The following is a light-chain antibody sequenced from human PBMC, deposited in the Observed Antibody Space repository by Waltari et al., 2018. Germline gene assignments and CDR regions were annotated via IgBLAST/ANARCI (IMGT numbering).Light chain of an antibody. CDR2: EVS. Sequence: QSALTQPASVSGSPGQSTTIPCTGTSSDVGGDYYVSWYQQHPDKAPKLMIYEVSNRPSWFSNRLSGSKSRTTASLPHSGLQADDFADYYCSSYTSRSTLVVFGGGTKLTVL. J-gene: IGLJ2*01. V-gene: IGLV2-14*01. CDR1: SSDVGGDYY. CDR3: SSYTSRSTLVV.